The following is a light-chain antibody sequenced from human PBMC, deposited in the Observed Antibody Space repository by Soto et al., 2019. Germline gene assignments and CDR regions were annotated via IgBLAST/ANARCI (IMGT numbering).Light chain of an antibody. CDR2: GAS. Sequence: EIVLAHSPGTLSCSGGERATLSVGASQSVSSSYLAWYQQKPGQAPRLLIYGASSRATGIPDRFSGSGSGTEFTLTISSLQPDDFATYYCQQYNRYPITFGQGTRLEIK. J-gene: IGKJ5*01. CDR1: QSVSSSY. V-gene: IGKV3-20*01. CDR3: QQYNRYPIT.